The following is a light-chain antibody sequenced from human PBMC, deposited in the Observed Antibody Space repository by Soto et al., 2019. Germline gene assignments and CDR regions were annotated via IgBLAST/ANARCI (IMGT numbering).Light chain of an antibody. CDR2: GAS. Sequence: EIVMTQSPATLSVSPGERATLSCRASQSVSSNLAWYQQKPGQAPRLLIYGASTRATGIPARFSGSGSGTEFTLTISSLQSEDFAVYYCQQYNNWPLLTFGQGTKWIS. CDR3: QQYNNWPLLT. J-gene: IGKJ1*01. CDR1: QSVSSN. V-gene: IGKV3-15*01.